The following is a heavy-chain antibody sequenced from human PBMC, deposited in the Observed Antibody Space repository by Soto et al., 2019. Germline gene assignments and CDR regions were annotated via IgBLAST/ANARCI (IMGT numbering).Heavy chain of an antibody. Sequence: GGSMRLSCAASGFTFSSYGMHWVRQAPGKGLEWVSGISGSGDSTYYADSVKGRFTISRDNSKNTLYLQMNSLRAEDTAVYYCAKGVPGIAVAGTGYFQHWGQGTLVTVSS. CDR3: AKGVPGIAVAGTGYFQH. CDR2: ISGSGDST. D-gene: IGHD6-19*01. J-gene: IGHJ1*01. CDR1: GFTFSSYG. V-gene: IGHV3-23*01.